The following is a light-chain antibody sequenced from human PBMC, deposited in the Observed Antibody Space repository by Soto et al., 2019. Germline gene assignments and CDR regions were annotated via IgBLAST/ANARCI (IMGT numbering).Light chain of an antibody. CDR1: QSVRRNY. J-gene: IGKJ1*01. CDR3: QQYGGSPS. V-gene: IGKV3-20*01. CDR2: DAS. Sequence: DIVLTQSPGTLSLSPGERVTLSCRASQSVRRNYLAWYQQKRGQAPRLLTYDASNRATGIPDRFIGSGSGTDFTLTISRLEPEDSAVYYCQQYGGSPSFGQGTRVEIK.